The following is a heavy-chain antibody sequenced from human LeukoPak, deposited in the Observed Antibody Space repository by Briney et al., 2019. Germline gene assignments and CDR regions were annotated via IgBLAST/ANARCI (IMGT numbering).Heavy chain of an antibody. J-gene: IGHJ6*02. CDR3: ARVRTIAAAREYYYYYYGTDV. CDR1: GFSFSSYG. D-gene: IGHD6-13*01. CDR2: IWYDGSNK. V-gene: IGHV3-33*08. Sequence: GGSLRLSCVASGFSFSSYGMHWVRQAPGKGLEWVAVIWYDGSNKYYADSVKGRFTISRDNSKNTLYLQMNSLRAEDTAVYYCARVRTIAAAREYYYYYYGTDVWGQGTTVTVSS.